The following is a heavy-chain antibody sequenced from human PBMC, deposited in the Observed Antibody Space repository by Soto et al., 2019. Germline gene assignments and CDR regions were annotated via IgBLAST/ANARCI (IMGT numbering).Heavy chain of an antibody. J-gene: IGHJ4*02. V-gene: IGHV4-59*01. Sequence: SETLSLTCTVSGGSISSYYWSWIRQPPGKGLEWIAYISYSGSTDYNPSLKSRVTLSLDTSKNQFALNLNSVTAADAAMYYRARVAAGGTGATTFDFWGQGTLVTVSS. CDR3: ARVAAGGTGATTFDF. CDR2: ISYSGST. CDR1: GGSISSYY. D-gene: IGHD6-13*01.